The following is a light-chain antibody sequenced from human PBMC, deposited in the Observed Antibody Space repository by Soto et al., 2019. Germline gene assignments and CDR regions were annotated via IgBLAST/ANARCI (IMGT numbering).Light chain of an antibody. CDR2: DAS. CDR3: QQYGSSPLT. Sequence: EIVLTQSPGTLSLSPGERAPLSCRASQSVSSSYLAWYQQKPGQAPRLLIYDASSRATGIPDRFSGSGSGTDFTLTISRLEPDDFAVYYCQQYGSSPLTFGGGTKVEIK. CDR1: QSVSSSY. J-gene: IGKJ4*01. V-gene: IGKV3-20*01.